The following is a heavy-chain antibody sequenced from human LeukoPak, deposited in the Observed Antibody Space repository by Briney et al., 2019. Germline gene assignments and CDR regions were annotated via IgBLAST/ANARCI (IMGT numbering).Heavy chain of an antibody. D-gene: IGHD1-26*01. Sequence: SETLSLTCTVSGGSISSYYWSWIRQPPGKGLKWIGYIYYSGSTNYNPSLKSRVTISVDTSKNQFSLKLSSVTAADTAVYYCARGRTVGVTSDYWGQGTLVTVSS. J-gene: IGHJ4*02. CDR2: IYYSGST. CDR1: GGSISSYY. V-gene: IGHV4-59*01. CDR3: ARGRTVGVTSDY.